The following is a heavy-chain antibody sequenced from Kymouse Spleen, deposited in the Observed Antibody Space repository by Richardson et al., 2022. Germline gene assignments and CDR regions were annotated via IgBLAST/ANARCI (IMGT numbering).Heavy chain of an antibody. CDR2: IYYSGST. Sequence: QLQLQESGPGLVKPSETLSLTCTVSGGSISSSSYYWGWIRQPPGKGLEWIGSIYYSGSTYYNPSLKSRVTISVDTSKNQFSLKLSSVTAADTAVYYCARR*YQLPPFDPWGQGTLVTVSS. J-gene: IGHJ5*02. CDR3: ARR*YQLPPFDP. CDR1: GGSISSSSYY. D-gene: IGHD2-2*02. V-gene: IGHV4-39*01.